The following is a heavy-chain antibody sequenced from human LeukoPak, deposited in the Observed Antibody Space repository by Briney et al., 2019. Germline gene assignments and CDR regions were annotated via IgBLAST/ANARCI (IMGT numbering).Heavy chain of an antibody. CDR1: GGSISSYY. J-gene: IGHJ6*02. CDR2: IYYSGST. V-gene: IGHV4-59*01. CDR3: ARDLGYCSGGSCYSGYYGMDV. Sequence: PSETLSLTCTVSGGSISSYYWSWIRQPPGKGLEWIGYIYYSGSTNYNPSLKSRVTISVDTSKNQFSLKLSSVTAADTAVYYCARDLGYCSGGSCYSGYYGMDVWGQGTTVTVSS. D-gene: IGHD2-15*01.